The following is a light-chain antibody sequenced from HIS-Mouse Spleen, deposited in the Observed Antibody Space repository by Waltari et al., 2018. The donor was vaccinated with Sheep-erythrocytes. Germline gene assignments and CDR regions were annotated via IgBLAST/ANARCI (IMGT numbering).Light chain of an antibody. J-gene: IGLJ1*01. Sequence: SALTQPRSVSGSPGQSVTISCNGTSSDVGGYNHVSWYQQHPGKAPKLMIYDVSKRPSGVPDRFSGSKSGNTASLTISGLQAEDEADYYCCSYAGSYNHVFATGTKVTVL. CDR3: CSYAGSYNHV. CDR2: DVS. CDR1: SSDVGGYNH. V-gene: IGLV2-11*01.